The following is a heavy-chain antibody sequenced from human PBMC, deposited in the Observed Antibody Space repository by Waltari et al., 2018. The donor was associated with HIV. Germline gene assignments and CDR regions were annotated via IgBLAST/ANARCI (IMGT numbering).Heavy chain of an antibody. V-gene: IGHV4-39*01. Sequence: QLQLQESGPGLVKPSETLSLTCTVPGGSISSSSYYWGWIRQPQGKGLEWVGIIYYSGSTYYNPSLKSRVTISVDTSKNQFSLKLSSVTAADTAVYYCARHKGPGSWFDPWGQGTLVTVSS. CDR2: IYYSGST. J-gene: IGHJ5*02. CDR1: GGSISSSSYY. CDR3: ARHKGPGSWFDP.